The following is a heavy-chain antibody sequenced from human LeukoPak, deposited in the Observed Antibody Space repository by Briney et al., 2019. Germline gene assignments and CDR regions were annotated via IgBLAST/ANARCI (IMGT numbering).Heavy chain of an antibody. CDR1: GGSISSYY. D-gene: IGHD3-10*01. J-gene: IGHJ6*02. V-gene: IGHV4-59*01. CDR3: ARDRVYYYGMDV. Sequence: NPSETLSLTCTVSGGSISSYYWSWIRQPPGKGLEWIGYIYYSGSTNYNPSLKSRVTISVDTSKNQFSLKLSSVTAADTAVYYCARDRVYYYGMDVWGQGTTVTVSS. CDR2: IYYSGST.